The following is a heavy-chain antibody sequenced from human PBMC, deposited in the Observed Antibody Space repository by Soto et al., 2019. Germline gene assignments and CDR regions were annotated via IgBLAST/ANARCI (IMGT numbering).Heavy chain of an antibody. CDR1: GFTFNSYS. CDR3: AKGNLYFGSGSFYPH. CDR2: IYSGGST. V-gene: IGHV3-NL1*01. J-gene: IGHJ4*02. D-gene: IGHD3-10*01. Sequence: GGSLRLSCAVSGFTFNSYSMYWVRQAPGKGLEWVSVIYSGGSTYYADSVKGRFTISRDDSKNTLFLQMNSLRAEDTAVYYCAKGNLYFGSGSFYPHWGQGTLVTVSS.